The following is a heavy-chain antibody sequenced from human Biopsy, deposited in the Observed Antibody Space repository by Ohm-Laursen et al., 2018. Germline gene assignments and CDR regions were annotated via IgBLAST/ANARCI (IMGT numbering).Heavy chain of an antibody. V-gene: IGHV3-23*01. J-gene: IGHJ4*02. Sequence: SLRLSCAASGLTFSSHAMTWVRQAPGKGLEWVAGITGGGDRTYYADSVKGRFTISRDNSKNTLYLQMNSLRGEDTAVYYCAKCMTGGSNYYFHHCGQGTLVTVSS. CDR2: ITGGGDRT. CDR3: AKCMTGGSNYYFHH. CDR1: GLTFSSHA. D-gene: IGHD2-8*01.